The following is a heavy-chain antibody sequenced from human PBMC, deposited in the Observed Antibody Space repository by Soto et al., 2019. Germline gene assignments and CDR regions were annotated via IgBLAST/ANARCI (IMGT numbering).Heavy chain of an antibody. J-gene: IGHJ5*02. D-gene: IGHD2-15*01. Sequence: PSETLSLTCTVSGGSISSYYWSWIRQPPGKGLEWIGYISYSGSTDYNPSLKSRVTISVDTSKNQFSLKLSSVTAADTAVYYCARGPHCSGGNCYNWFDPWGQGTLVTVSS. V-gene: IGHV4-59*12. CDR1: GGSISSYY. CDR3: ARGPHCSGGNCYNWFDP. CDR2: ISYSGST.